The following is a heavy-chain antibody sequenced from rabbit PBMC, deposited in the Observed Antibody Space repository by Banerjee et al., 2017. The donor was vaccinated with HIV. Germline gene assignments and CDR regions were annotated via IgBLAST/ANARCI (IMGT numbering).Heavy chain of an antibody. Sequence: QSLEESGGGLVQPEGSLTLTCTASEFSFSSSYYMCWVRQAPGKGLECIACIYGGSSGSTYYASWAKGRFTISKTSSTTVTLQMTSLTAADTATYFCARGSAAMTMVITGFYFNLWGPGTLVTV. CDR1: EFSFSSSYY. D-gene: IGHD2-1*01. CDR3: ARGSAAMTMVITGFYFNL. V-gene: IGHV1S40*01. J-gene: IGHJ4*01. CDR2: IYGGSSGST.